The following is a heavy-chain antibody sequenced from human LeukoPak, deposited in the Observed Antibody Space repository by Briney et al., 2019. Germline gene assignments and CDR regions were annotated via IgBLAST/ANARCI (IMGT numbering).Heavy chain of an antibody. CDR3: ARYGLLGLSEINAFDF. V-gene: IGHV4-34*01. CDR1: GGSFSGYY. Sequence: SETLSLTCAVYGGSFSGYYWSWISQPPGKGLEWIGEINHSGSTNYNPSLKSRVTISVDTSKNQFSLKLSSVTAADTAVYYCARYGLLGLSEINAFDFWGQGTVVTVSS. D-gene: IGHD2-2*01. J-gene: IGHJ3*01. CDR2: INHSGST.